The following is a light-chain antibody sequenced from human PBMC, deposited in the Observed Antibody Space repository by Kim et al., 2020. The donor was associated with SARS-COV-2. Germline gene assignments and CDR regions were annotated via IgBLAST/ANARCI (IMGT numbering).Light chain of an antibody. J-gene: IGKJ1*01. V-gene: IGKV1-39*01. CDR1: QSIDSY. CDR3: QQSYSDWT. Sequence: GDRVTITCRASQSIDSYLNWYQQRPGKAPKLLIYAASNLQSGVPSRFSGSGSGTDFTLTISSLQPEDFATYYCQQSYSDWTFGQGTKLEIK. CDR2: AAS.